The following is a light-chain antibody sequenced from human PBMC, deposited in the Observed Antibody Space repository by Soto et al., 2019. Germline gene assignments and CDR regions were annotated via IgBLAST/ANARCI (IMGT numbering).Light chain of an antibody. Sequence: EIQMTQSPPTLAASVGDRVTITCRASQSISTWLAWYQQKPGKAPKVLIYKASSLESGVPPRFSGGGSGKEFTLTISSLKPGDFATYYCQQYDSYPYTFGQGTKVDIK. J-gene: IGKJ2*01. CDR1: QSISTW. CDR3: QQYDSYPYT. CDR2: KAS. V-gene: IGKV1-5*03.